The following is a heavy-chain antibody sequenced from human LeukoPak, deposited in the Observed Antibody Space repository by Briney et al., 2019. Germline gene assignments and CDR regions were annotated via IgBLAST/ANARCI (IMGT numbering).Heavy chain of an antibody. Sequence: GGTLRLSCSASGLTFSSYAMHWVRQAPGKGLEYVSAISSNGGSTYYADSVKGRFTISRDNSKNTLYLQMSSLRAEDTAVYYCVKAAAGFFDYWGQGTLVTVSS. CDR3: VKAAAGFFDY. D-gene: IGHD6-13*01. CDR1: GLTFSSYA. V-gene: IGHV3-64D*09. J-gene: IGHJ4*02. CDR2: ISSNGGST.